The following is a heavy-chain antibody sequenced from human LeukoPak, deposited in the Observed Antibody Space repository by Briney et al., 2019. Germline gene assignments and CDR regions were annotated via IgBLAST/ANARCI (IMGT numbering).Heavy chain of an antibody. V-gene: IGHV4-34*01. CDR1: GGSFSGYY. CDR3: ARANTMVRGVRPYYFDY. Sequence: SETLSLTCAVYGGSFSGYYWSWIRQPPGKGLEWIGEINHSGSTNYNPSLKSRVTISVDTSKNQFSLKLSSVTAADTAVYYCARANTMVRGVRPYYFDYWGQGTLVTVSS. CDR2: INHSGST. J-gene: IGHJ4*02. D-gene: IGHD3-10*01.